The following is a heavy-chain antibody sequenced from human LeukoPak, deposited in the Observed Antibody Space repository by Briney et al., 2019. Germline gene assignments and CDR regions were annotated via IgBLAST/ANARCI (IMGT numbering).Heavy chain of an antibody. V-gene: IGHV3-30*02. CDR2: IRYDGSNK. CDR1: GFTFSSYG. Sequence: GGSLRLSCAASGFTFSSYGMHWVRQAPGKGLEWVAFIRYDGSNKYYADSVKGRFTISRDNSKNTLYLQMNSLRAEDTAVYYCAKNYDYVWGSYRSDYWGQGTLVTVSS. D-gene: IGHD3-16*02. J-gene: IGHJ4*02. CDR3: AKNYDYVWGSYRSDY.